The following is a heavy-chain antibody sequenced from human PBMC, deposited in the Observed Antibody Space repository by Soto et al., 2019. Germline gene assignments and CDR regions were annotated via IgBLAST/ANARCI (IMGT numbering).Heavy chain of an antibody. Sequence: QMQLVQSGAEVKKTGSSVKVSCKASGYTFTYRYLHWVRQAPGQALEWMGWITPFNGNTNYAQKFQDRVTITRDRSMSTAYMELSSLRSEDTAKYYCASVEAAANDAFDIWGQGTMVTVSS. CDR2: ITPFNGNT. V-gene: IGHV1-45*02. D-gene: IGHD2-2*01. J-gene: IGHJ3*02. CDR1: GYTFTYRY. CDR3: ASVEAAANDAFDI.